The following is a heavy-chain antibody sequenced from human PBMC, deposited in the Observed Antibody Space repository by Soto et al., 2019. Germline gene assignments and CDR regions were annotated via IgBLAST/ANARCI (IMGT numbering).Heavy chain of an antibody. CDR1: GFTFSSYS. D-gene: IGHD2-2*01. J-gene: IGHJ6*02. CDR3: ARTQVVPAAITSPGGGYYYYGMDV. CDR2: ISSSSSTI. V-gene: IGHV3-48*02. Sequence: XVSLRLSCAASGFTFSSYSMNWVRQAPGKGLEWVSYISSSSSTIYYADSVKGRFTISRDNAKNSLYLQMNSLRDEDTAVYYCARTQVVPAAITSPGGGYYYYGMDVWGQGTTVTVSS.